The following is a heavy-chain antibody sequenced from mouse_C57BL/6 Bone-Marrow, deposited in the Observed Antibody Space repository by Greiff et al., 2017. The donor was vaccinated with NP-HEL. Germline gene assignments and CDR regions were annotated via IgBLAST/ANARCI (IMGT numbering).Heavy chain of an antibody. J-gene: IGHJ2*01. CDR3: ARFLFISTLVATDFDY. Sequence: VKLMESGAELVKPGASVKLSCKASGYTFTSYWMHWVKQRPGQGLEWIGMIHPNSGSTNYNEKFKSKATLTVDKSSSTAYMQLSSLTSEDSAVYYCARFLFISTLVATDFDYWGQGTTLTVSS. CDR2: IHPNSGST. D-gene: IGHD1-1*01. V-gene: IGHV1-64*01. CDR1: GYTFTSYW.